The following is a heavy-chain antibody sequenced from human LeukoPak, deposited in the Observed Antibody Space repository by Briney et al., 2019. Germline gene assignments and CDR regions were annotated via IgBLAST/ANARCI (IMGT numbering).Heavy chain of an antibody. Sequence: GESLKISCKGSGYSFTSYWIGWVRQMPGKGLEWMGIIYPGDSDTRYSPSFQGQVTISADKSISTAYLQWSSLKASDTAMYYCVRSRYCSGGSCYSPYYYYYMDVWGKGTTVTVSS. V-gene: IGHV5-51*01. CDR2: IYPGDSDT. CDR1: GYSFTSYW. CDR3: VRSRYCSGGSCYSPYYYYYMDV. D-gene: IGHD2-15*01. J-gene: IGHJ6*03.